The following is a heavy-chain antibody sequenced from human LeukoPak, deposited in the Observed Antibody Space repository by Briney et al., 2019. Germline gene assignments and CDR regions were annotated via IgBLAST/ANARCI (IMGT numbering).Heavy chain of an antibody. CDR3: ARSGAHDMCSSTSCFSYFDY. CDR1: GFTFSSYS. J-gene: IGHJ4*02. D-gene: IGHD2-2*01. V-gene: IGHV3-21*01. Sequence: ASVKVSCKASGFTFSSYSMNWVRQAPGKGLEWVSSISSSSSYIYYADSVKGRFTISRDNAKNSLYLQMNSLRAEDTAVYYCARSGAHDMCSSTSCFSYFDYWGQGTLVTVSS. CDR2: ISSSSSYI.